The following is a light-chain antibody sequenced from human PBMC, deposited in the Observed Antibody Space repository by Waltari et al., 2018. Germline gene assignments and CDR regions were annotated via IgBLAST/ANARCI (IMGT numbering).Light chain of an antibody. CDR2: GAS. J-gene: IGKJ1*01. V-gene: IGKV3-20*01. CDR3: QQYGSSSWT. Sequence: EIVLTQSPGTLSLSPGERAALSCRASQSVSSSDLHWYQQKPGQAPRLLIYGASSRATGIPDRFSGSGSGTDFTLTISRLEPEDFAVYYCQQYGSSSWTFGQGTKVEIK. CDR1: QSVSSSD.